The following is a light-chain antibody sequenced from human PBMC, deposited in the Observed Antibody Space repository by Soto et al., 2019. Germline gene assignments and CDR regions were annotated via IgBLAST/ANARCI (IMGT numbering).Light chain of an antibody. CDR1: QSVSSK. Sequence: EIVLRQSPGTVAVSPGERATLSCRASQSVSSKLAWYQQKPGQAPRLLFYGASTGATGIPARFSGSGSETEFTLSISSLQSEDFAVYYCQQYNNWPGTFGQGTKVDIK. CDR3: QQYNNWPGT. V-gene: IGKV3-15*01. CDR2: GAS. J-gene: IGKJ1*01.